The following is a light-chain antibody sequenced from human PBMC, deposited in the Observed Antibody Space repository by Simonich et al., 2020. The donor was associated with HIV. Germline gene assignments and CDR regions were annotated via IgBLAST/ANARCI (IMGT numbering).Light chain of an antibody. Sequence: EIVLTQSPATLSLSPGERATLSFMASQSVSTYLAWYQQKPGQAPRLLIYDASNRATSIPARFSGSGSGTDFTLTISSLEPEDFAVYYCQQRSNWPPIFTFGPGTKVDI. CDR3: QQRSNWPPIFT. CDR1: QSVSTY. CDR2: DAS. V-gene: IGKV3-11*01. J-gene: IGKJ3*01.